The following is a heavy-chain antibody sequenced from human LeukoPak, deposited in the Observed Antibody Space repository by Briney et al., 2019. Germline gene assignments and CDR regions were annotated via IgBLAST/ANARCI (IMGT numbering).Heavy chain of an antibody. V-gene: IGHV3-15*01. J-gene: IGHJ4*02. CDR2: IKSKTDGGTT. CDR1: GFTFSNAW. D-gene: IGHD3-9*01. CDR3: TTDRGGLRYFDWLTRINYFDY. Sequence: GGSLRLSCAASGFTFSNAWMSWVRQAPGKGLEWVGRIKSKTDGGTTDYAAPVKGRFTISRDDSKNTLYLQMNSLKTEDTAVYYCTTDRGGLRYFDWLTRINYFDYWGQGTLVTVSS.